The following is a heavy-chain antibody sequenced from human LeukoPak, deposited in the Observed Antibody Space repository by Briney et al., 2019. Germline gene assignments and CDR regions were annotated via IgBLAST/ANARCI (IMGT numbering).Heavy chain of an antibody. V-gene: IGHV1-8*01. D-gene: IGHD3-10*01. J-gene: IGHJ6*02. Sequence: ASEKVSCKASGYTFTSYDINWVRQATGQGLEWMGWMNPNSGNTGYAQKFQGRVTMTRNTSISTAYMELSSLRSEDTAVYYCAREDGSGSYYYYYYGMDVWGQGTTVTVSS. CDR3: AREDGSGSYYYYYYGMDV. CDR2: MNPNSGNT. CDR1: GYTFTSYD.